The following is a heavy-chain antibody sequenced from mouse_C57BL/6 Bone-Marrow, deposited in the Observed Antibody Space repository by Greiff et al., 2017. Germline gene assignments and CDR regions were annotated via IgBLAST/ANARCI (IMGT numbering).Heavy chain of an antibody. D-gene: IGHD2-3*01. Sequence: VQLQQSGPELVKPGASVKLSCKASGYTFTSYDINWVKQRPGQGLEWIGWIYPRDGSTKYNEKFKGKATLTVDTASSTAYMELHSLTSEDSAVYFCAGYCPFDYWGQGTLVTVSA. J-gene: IGHJ3*01. V-gene: IGHV1-85*01. CDR1: GYTFTSYD. CDR3: AGYCPFDY. CDR2: IYPRDGST.